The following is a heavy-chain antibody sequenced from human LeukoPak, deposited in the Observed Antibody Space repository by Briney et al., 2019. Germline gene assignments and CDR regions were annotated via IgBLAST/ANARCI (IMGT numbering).Heavy chain of an antibody. D-gene: IGHD2/OR15-2a*01. J-gene: IGHJ3*02. CDR1: GASISSYY. CDR2: IYYSGST. Sequence: PSETLSLTCSVSGASISSYYWSWIRQPPGKGLEWIAYIYYSGSTNYNPSLKSRVTISVDTSKNQFSLKLSSVTAADTAVYYCARKNDFEIWGQGTLVTVSS. CDR3: ARKNDFEI. V-gene: IGHV4-59*01.